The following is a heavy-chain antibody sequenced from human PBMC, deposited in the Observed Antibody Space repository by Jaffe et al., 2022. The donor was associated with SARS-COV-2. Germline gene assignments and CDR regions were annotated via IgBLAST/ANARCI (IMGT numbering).Heavy chain of an antibody. CDR2: IWYDGSNK. Sequence: QVQLVESGGGVVQPGRSLRLSCAASGFTFSSYGMHWVRQAPGKGLEWVAVIWYDGSNKYYADSVKGRFTISRDNSKNTLYLQMNSLRAEDTAVYYCARDPRALIVGDPYYFDYWGQGTLVTVSS. D-gene: IGHD1-26*01. CDR1: GFTFSSYG. CDR3: ARDPRALIVGDPYYFDY. V-gene: IGHV3-33*01. J-gene: IGHJ4*02.